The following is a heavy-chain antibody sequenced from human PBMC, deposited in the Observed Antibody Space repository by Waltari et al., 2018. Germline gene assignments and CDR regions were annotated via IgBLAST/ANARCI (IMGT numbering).Heavy chain of an antibody. D-gene: IGHD4-4*01. J-gene: IGHJ6*02. V-gene: IGHV3-23*01. Sequence: EVQLLESGGGWVQPGGSLRLSCAASGFTFSSYAMSWVRQAPGKGLEWVSAISGSGGSTYYADSVKGRFTISRDNSKNTLYLQMNSLRAEDTAVYYCAKDTPIAVGLQRGMDVWGQGTTVTVSS. CDR3: AKDTPIAVGLQRGMDV. CDR2: ISGSGGST. CDR1: GFTFSSYA.